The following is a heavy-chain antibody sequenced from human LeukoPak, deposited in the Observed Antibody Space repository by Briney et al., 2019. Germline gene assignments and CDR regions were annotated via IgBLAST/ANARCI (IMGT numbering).Heavy chain of an antibody. J-gene: IGHJ4*02. CDR2: INPNSGGT. Sequence: ASVKVSCKASGYTFTGYYMHWVRQALGQGLEWMGWINPNSGGTNYAQKFQGRVTMTRDTSISTAYMELSRLRSDDTAVYYCAREIPPYPPFDYWGQGTLVTVSS. CDR1: GYTFTGYY. V-gene: IGHV1-2*02. CDR3: AREIPPYPPFDY. D-gene: IGHD2-2*02.